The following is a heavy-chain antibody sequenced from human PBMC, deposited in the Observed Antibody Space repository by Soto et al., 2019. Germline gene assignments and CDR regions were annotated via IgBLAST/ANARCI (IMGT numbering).Heavy chain of an antibody. D-gene: IGHD3-10*01. CDR1: SGSISSSNW. J-gene: IGHJ4*02. CDR3: ARAPYGSGSLPGPFDY. Sequence: QVQLQESGPGLVKPSGTLSLTCAVSSGSISSSNWWSWVRQPPGKGLAWIGEIYHSGSTNYNPSLKSRVTISVDKSKNQFSLKLSSVTAADTAVYYCARAPYGSGSLPGPFDYWGQGTLVTVSS. CDR2: IYHSGST. V-gene: IGHV4-4*02.